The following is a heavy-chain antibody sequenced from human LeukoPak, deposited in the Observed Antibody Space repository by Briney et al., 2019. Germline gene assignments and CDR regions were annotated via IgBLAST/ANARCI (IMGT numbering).Heavy chain of an antibody. CDR1: GFTVSSNY. J-gene: IGHJ4*02. V-gene: IGHV3-53*04. D-gene: IGHD5-18*01. CDR3: AAHVDTALYYFDY. Sequence: SGGSLRLSCAASGFTVSSNYMSWVRQAPGKGPEWVSVIYSGGSTYYADSVKGRFTISRHNSKNTLYLQMNSLRAEDTAVYYCAAHVDTALYYFDYWGQGTLVTVSS. CDR2: IYSGGST.